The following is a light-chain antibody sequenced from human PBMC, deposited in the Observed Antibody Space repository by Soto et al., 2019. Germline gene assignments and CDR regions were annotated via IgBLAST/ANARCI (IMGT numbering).Light chain of an antibody. Sequence: QSVRTQPASGSGAPGQAITISCTGNSRDVGAYNYVSWYQQHPGKAPKLMVYDVTNRPSGVSDRSSGSKSGNTASLTISGLQAEDEADYFCSSHSNITPYVFGTGTKVTV. V-gene: IGLV2-14*01. CDR3: SSHSNITPYV. CDR1: SRDVGAYNY. CDR2: DVT. J-gene: IGLJ1*01.